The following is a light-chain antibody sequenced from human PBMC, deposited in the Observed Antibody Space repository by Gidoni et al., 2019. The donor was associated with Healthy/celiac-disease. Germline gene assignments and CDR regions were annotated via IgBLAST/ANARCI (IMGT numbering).Light chain of an antibody. CDR3: QQYYRFPYT. CDR1: HGSSSY. J-gene: IGKJ2*01. CDR2: AAS. V-gene: IGKV1D-8*04. Sequence: WMSQSRSLLSASTVDRVLISCRMSHGSSSYLAWYQQKPVKAPELLIYAASTLQSGVPSRFSGSESGTDFTLTSSCLQSDYFAFYYRQQYYRFPYTFGQGTKLEIK.